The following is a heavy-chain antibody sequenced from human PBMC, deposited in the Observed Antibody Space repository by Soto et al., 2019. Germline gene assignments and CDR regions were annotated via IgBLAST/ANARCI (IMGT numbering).Heavy chain of an antibody. CDR1: GDTFSSYA. J-gene: IGHJ6*02. Sequence: QVQLQQSGAEVKKPGSSVKISCKASGDTFSSYAISWVRQAPGQGLEWMGGIIPIFGTANYAQKFQGRVTITADESTSTAYMELSSLRSEDTAVYYCARGRHDYGSGSDYYGMDVWGQGTTVTVSS. CDR3: ARGRHDYGSGSDYYGMDV. V-gene: IGHV1-69*12. CDR2: IIPIFGTA. D-gene: IGHD3-10*01.